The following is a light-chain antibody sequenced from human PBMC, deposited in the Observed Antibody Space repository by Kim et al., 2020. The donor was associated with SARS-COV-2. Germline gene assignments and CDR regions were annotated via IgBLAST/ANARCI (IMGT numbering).Light chain of an antibody. Sequence: QSVLTQPASVSGSPGQSITISCTGSSSDVGSYTLVSWYQHHPGKAPKLMIYEVSKRPSGVSNRFSGSKSGNTASLTISGLQAEDEADYYCSSYAGSNTYVFGIGTKVTVL. CDR3: SSYAGSNTYV. CDR1: SSDVGSYTL. V-gene: IGLV2-23*02. J-gene: IGLJ1*01. CDR2: EVS.